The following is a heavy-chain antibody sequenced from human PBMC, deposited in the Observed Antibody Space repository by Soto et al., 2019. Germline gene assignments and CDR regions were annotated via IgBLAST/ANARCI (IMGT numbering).Heavy chain of an antibody. J-gene: IGHJ4*02. D-gene: IGHD5-18*01. CDR2: IYYSGST. CDR1: GGSISSSIYY. Sequence: SETLSLTCTVSGGSISSSIYYWGWIPQPPGKGLEWIGSIYYSGSTYYNPSLKSRVTISVDTSKNQFSLKLSSVTAADKAVYYCARNAGGTWIQLWSIDYWGQGTLVTVSS. CDR3: ARNAGGTWIQLWSIDY. V-gene: IGHV4-39*01.